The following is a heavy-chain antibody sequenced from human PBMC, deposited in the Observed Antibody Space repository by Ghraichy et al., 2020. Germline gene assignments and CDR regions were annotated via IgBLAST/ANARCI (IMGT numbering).Heavy chain of an antibody. CDR3: AGTGVLRGGQLVWFDP. Sequence: SETLSLTCTVSGGSIASGGYYWSWIRQHPGKGLEWIGYINYSGSTYYNPSLKSRLTLSVDTSKNQFSLRLSSMTVADTAVYYCAGTGVLRGGQLVWFDPWGQGTLVTVSS. CDR2: INYSGST. J-gene: IGHJ5*02. V-gene: IGHV4-31*03. D-gene: IGHD2-15*01. CDR1: GGSIASGGYY.